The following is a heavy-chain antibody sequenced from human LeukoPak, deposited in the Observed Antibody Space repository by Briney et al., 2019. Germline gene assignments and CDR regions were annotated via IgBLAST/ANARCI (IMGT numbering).Heavy chain of an antibody. Sequence: GGSLRLSCAASGFTFSSYTVNWVRPAPGKGLEWVSSISSSSSYIYYADSVKGRFTISRDNAKNSLYLQMNSLRAEDTAVYYCARRAPYLPSPDYWGQGTLVTVSS. D-gene: IGHD2-21*01. CDR1: GFTFSSYT. V-gene: IGHV3-21*01. J-gene: IGHJ4*02. CDR3: ARRAPYLPSPDY. CDR2: ISSSSSYI.